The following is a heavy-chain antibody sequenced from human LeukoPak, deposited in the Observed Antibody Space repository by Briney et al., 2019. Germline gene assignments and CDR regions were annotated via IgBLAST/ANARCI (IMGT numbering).Heavy chain of an antibody. D-gene: IGHD3-16*02. CDR3: AKDRRPVRDYVGGNYRPFDY. CDR1: GFTFTSDS. Sequence: PGRSLRLSCAASGFTFTSDSMNWVRQAPGKGLEWLSYISASSSTKYYADSVRGRFSISRDNAKNSVFLQMNSLRDDDTAAYYCAKDRRPVRDYVGGNYRPFDYWGQGTLVTVSS. CDR2: ISASSSTK. V-gene: IGHV3-48*02. J-gene: IGHJ4*02.